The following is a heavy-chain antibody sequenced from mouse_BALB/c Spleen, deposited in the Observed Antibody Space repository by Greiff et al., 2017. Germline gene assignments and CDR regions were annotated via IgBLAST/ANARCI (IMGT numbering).Heavy chain of an antibody. CDR1: GYSITSDYA. J-gene: IGHJ2*01. CDR2: ISYSGST. CDR3: ARFYGSRYYFDY. D-gene: IGHD1-1*01. V-gene: IGHV3-2*02. Sequence: EVKLQESGPGLVKPSQSLSLTCTVTGYSITSDYAWNWIRQFPGNKLEWMGYISYSGSTSYNPSLKSRISITRDTSKNQFFLQLNSVTTEDTATYYCARFYGSRYYFDYWGQGTTLTVSS.